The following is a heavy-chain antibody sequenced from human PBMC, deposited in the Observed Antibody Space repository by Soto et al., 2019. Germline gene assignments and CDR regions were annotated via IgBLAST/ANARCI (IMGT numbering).Heavy chain of an antibody. V-gene: IGHV3-23*01. CDR3: AKEGTYSSSWPYYCDY. CDR1: GFTFSTYV. J-gene: IGHJ4*02. D-gene: IGHD6-13*01. Sequence: EVQLLESGGGLVQPGGSLRLSCAASGFTFSTYVMTWVRQAPGKGREWVSSISGSGDSIYYADSVKGRFTISRDNSKNALYLQRNNLRAEDTAVYYGAKEGTYSSSWPYYCDYWCQGTLVTVSS. CDR2: ISGSGDSI.